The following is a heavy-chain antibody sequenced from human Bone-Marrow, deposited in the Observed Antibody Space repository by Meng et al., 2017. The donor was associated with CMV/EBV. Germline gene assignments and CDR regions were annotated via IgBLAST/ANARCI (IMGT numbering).Heavy chain of an antibody. D-gene: IGHD4-17*01. CDR2: INPNSGGT. V-gene: IGHV1-2*02. CDR1: GYTFTGYY. Sequence: ASVKVSCKASGYTFTGYYMHWVRQAPGQGLEWMGWINPNSGGTNYAQKFQGRVTMTRDTSISTAYMELSRLRSDDTAVYYCARQRGDSPYYYGMDVWGQGTTVTFSS. CDR3: ARQRGDSPYYYGMDV. J-gene: IGHJ6*02.